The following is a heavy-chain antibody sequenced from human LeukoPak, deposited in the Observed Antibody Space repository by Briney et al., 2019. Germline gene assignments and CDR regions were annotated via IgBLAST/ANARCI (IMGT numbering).Heavy chain of an antibody. V-gene: IGHV3-21*01. CDR3: ASGDGLLLY. D-gene: IGHD2-15*01. CDR1: GFTFSDYS. CDR2: ISSSSSFT. Sequence: GGSLRLSCAASGFTFSDYSLNWVRQAPGGGLEWVSSISSSSSFTKSADSTKGRFTISRDNAKNSLYLQMNSLRAEDTAVYYCASGDGLLLYWGQGTLVTVSS. J-gene: IGHJ4*02.